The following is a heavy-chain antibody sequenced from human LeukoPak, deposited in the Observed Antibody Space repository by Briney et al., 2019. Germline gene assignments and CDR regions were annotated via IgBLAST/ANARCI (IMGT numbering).Heavy chain of an antibody. J-gene: IGHJ6*03. Sequence: GGSLRLSCAASAFTFSSYAMHWVRQAPGKGLEWVAVISYDGSNKYCADSVKGRFTISRDNSKNTLYLQMNSLRAEDTAVYYCARDQNDFWSGYYFDYYYMDVWGKGTMVTVSS. CDR2: ISYDGSNK. V-gene: IGHV3-30*04. D-gene: IGHD3-3*01. CDR3: ARDQNDFWSGYYFDYYYMDV. CDR1: AFTFSSYA.